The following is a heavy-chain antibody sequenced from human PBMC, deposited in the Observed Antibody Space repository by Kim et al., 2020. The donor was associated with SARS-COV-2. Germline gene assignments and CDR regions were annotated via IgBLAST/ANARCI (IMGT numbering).Heavy chain of an antibody. CDR1: GFTFSSYA. CDR3: ARGEQWLSFDY. V-gene: IGHV3-30*04. D-gene: IGHD6-19*01. J-gene: IGHJ4*02. CDR2: ISYDGSNQ. Sequence: GGSLRLSCAASGFTFSSYAMHWVRQAPGKGLEWVGVISYDGSNQYYADSVKGRFTISRDNSKNTLYLQMNSLGADDTAVYYCARGEQWLSFDYWGQGTLVTISS.